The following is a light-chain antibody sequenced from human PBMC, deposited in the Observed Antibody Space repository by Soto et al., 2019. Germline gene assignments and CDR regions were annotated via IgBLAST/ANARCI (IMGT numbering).Light chain of an antibody. CDR1: SSDVGGYNY. J-gene: IGLJ1*01. CDR2: EVS. V-gene: IGLV2-14*01. Sequence: LAQPASVSGSPGQSITISCTGTSSDVGGYNYVSWYQQHPGKAPKLMIYEVSNRPSGVSNRFSGSKSGNTASLTISGLQAEGEADYYCSSYTSSSTPRVFGTGTKVTVL. CDR3: SSYTSSSTPRV.